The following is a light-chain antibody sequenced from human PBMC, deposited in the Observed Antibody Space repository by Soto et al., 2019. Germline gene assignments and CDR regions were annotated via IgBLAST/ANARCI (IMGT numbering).Light chain of an antibody. J-gene: IGKJ5*01. Sequence: EIVLTQSPATLSLSPGERATLSCRASQSVSSYLAWYQQKPGQAPRLLIYDASNRATGIPARFSGSGSGTEFTLTISSLQSEDFAVYYCQQYNSWPITFGRGTRLEIK. CDR1: QSVSSY. CDR3: QQYNSWPIT. V-gene: IGKV3-11*01. CDR2: DAS.